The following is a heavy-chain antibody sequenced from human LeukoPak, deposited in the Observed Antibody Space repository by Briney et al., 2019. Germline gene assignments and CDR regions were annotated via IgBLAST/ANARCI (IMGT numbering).Heavy chain of an antibody. CDR1: GGSISSSGYS. Sequence: SETLSLTCAVSGGSISSSGYSWSWIRQPPGKGLEWIGFIYYSGSTYYNPSLKSRVTISVDTSKNQFSLKLSSVTAADTAVYYCARGRRYEQWLVRDYYMEVWGKGTTVTVSS. CDR2: IYYSGST. D-gene: IGHD6-19*01. J-gene: IGHJ6*03. V-gene: IGHV4-30-4*07. CDR3: ARGRRYEQWLVRDYYMEV.